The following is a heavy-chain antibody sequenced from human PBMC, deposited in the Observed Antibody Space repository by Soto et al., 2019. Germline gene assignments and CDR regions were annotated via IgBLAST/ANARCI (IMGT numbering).Heavy chain of an antibody. CDR1: GFTFSSYG. D-gene: IGHD5-18*01. CDR3: ARDIVGYSPAIDY. CDR2: IWYDGSNK. Sequence: PGGSLRVSWAASGFTFSSYGMHWVLQAPGKGLEWVAVIWYDGSNKYYADSVKGRFTISRDNSKNTLYLQMNSLRAEDTAVYYCARDIVGYSPAIDYWGQGTLVTVSS. J-gene: IGHJ4*02. V-gene: IGHV3-33*01.